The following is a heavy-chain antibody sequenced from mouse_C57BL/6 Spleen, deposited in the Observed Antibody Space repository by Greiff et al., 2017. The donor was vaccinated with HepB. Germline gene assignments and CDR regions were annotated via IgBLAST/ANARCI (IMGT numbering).Heavy chain of an antibody. CDR2: IRNKANNHAT. J-gene: IGHJ2*01. Sequence: EVQRVESGGGLVQPGGSMKLSCAASGFTFSDAWMDWVRQSPEKGLEWVAEIRNKANNHATYYAESVTGRFTISRDDSKSSVYLQMNSLRAEDTGIYYCTRVGDLYYFDYWGQGTTLTVSS. V-gene: IGHV6-6*01. CDR3: TRVGDLYYFDY. D-gene: IGHD2-13*01. CDR1: GFTFSDAW.